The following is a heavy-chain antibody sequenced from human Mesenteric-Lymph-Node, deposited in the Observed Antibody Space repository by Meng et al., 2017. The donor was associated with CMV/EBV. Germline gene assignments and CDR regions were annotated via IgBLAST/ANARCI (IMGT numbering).Heavy chain of an antibody. CDR1: GGSISSYY. J-gene: IGHJ6*02. D-gene: IGHD2-2*01. Sequence: GSLRLSCTVSGGSISSYYWSWIRQPPGKGLEWIGYIYYSGRTTYNPSLKSRVTMLVDTSKNQFSLRLTSVTAADTAVYYCARWGSYCSSTSCPNNYYYYGMDVWGQGTTVTVSS. CDR2: IYYSGRT. CDR3: ARWGSYCSSTSCPNNYYYYGMDV. V-gene: IGHV4-59*01.